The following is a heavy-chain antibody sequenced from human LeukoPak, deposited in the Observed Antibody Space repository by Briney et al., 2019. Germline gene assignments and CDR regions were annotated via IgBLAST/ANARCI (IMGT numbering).Heavy chain of an antibody. J-gene: IGHJ6*02. CDR2: MNPNSGNT. Sequence: ASVKVSCKASGYTFTSYDINWVRQATGQGLEWTGWMNPNSGNTGYAQKFQGRVTMTRNTSLSTAYMELSSLRSEDTAVYYCARGKIRRGGPLYYYGMDVRGQGTTVTVSS. CDR1: GYTFTSYD. D-gene: IGHD3-16*01. CDR3: ARGKIRRGGPLYYYGMDV. V-gene: IGHV1-8*01.